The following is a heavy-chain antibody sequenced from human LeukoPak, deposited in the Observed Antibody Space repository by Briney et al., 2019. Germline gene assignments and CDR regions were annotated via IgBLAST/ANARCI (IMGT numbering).Heavy chain of an antibody. CDR2: IKQDGSEK. Sequence: GGSLRLSCAASGFTFSSYWMSWVRQAPGKGLEWVANIKQDGSEKYYVDSVKGRFTISRDNAKNSLYLQMNSLRAEDTAVYYCASRKKVGATLFDYWGQGTLVTVSS. CDR1: GFTFSSYW. CDR3: ASRKKVGATLFDY. D-gene: IGHD1-26*01. J-gene: IGHJ4*02. V-gene: IGHV3-7*01.